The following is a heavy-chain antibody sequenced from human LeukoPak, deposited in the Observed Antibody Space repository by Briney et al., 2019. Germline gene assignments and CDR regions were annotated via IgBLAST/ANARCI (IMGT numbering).Heavy chain of an antibody. V-gene: IGHV3-21*01. J-gene: IGHJ4*02. CDR2: MSSSSGLI. Sequence: GGSLRLSCAASGFTFSSYGMHWVRQAPGKGLEWVSSMSSSSGLIYYGDSVKGRFTVSRDNAKRSLYLQMNSLRADDTAVYYCAREFDGSASGAGYWGQGTLVTVSS. D-gene: IGHD1-26*01. CDR1: GFTFSSYG. CDR3: AREFDGSASGAGY.